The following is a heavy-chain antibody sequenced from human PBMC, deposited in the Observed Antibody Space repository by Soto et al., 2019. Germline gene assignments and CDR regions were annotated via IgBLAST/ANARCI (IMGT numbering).Heavy chain of an antibody. J-gene: IGHJ6*02. CDR2: ITASGGST. CDR1: GFSFSSCA. V-gene: IGHV3-23*01. Sequence: EVQLLESGGGLIQPGGSLRLSCAASGFSFSSCAMSWVRQVPGKGLEWLSCITASGGSTYYADSVKGRFSVSRDNSKNTLYLQLNSLEAEDTAVYHCAVHLGQNYYTLDVWGRGTTVHVSS. CDR3: AVHLGQNYYTLDV.